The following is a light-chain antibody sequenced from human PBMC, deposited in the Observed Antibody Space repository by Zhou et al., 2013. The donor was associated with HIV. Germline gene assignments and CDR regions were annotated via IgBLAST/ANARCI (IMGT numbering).Light chain of an antibody. Sequence: EIVMTQSPATLSVSPGERATLSCRASQTVSTNLAWYQQKPGQAPRLLIYATSTRATGIPARFSGSGSETEFTLTISSMQSEDFAVYFCQQYNDWPPLTFGGGPRWTIK. CDR1: QTVSTN. CDR2: ATS. V-gene: IGKV3-15*01. J-gene: IGKJ4*01. CDR3: QQYNDWPPLT.